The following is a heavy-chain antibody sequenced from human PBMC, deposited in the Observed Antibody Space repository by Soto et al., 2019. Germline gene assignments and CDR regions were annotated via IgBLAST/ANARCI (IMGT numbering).Heavy chain of an antibody. D-gene: IGHD6-13*01. CDR3: ARNRIAAAGTDFDY. V-gene: IGHV4-30-4*01. J-gene: IGHJ4*02. CDR2: IFNSENT. CDR1: CGSISSGDYY. Sequence: PSETLSLTCTVSCGSISSGDYYWTWIRQPPGKGLEWIGFIFNSENTYYNPSLKSRVSLSVDTSKNQFSLHLSSVTAADTAVYSCARNRIAAAGTDFDYWGQGTLVTVSS.